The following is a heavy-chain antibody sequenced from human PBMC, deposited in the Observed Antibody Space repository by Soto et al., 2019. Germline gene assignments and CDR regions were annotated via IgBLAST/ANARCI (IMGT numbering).Heavy chain of an antibody. D-gene: IGHD6-13*01. CDR1: GFTFSSYS. V-gene: IGHV3-21*01. J-gene: IGHJ4*02. CDR3: ARDCYSPYHNSSSWSTFDY. Sequence: EVQLVESGGGLVQPGGSLRLSCAASGFTFSSYSMNWVRQAPGKGLEWVSSSSSSSSDIYYADSVKGRFTISRDNAKNSLYLQMNSLRAEDTAVYYCARDCYSPYHNSSSWSTFDYWGQVTLVTVSS. CDR2: SSSSSSDI.